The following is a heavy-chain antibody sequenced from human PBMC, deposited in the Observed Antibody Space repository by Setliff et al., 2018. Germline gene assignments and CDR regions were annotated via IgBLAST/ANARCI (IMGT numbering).Heavy chain of an antibody. CDR1: GYTFTSYY. J-gene: IGHJ4*02. D-gene: IGHD2-15*01. Sequence: ASVKVSCKASGYTFTSYYMHWVRQAPGQGLEWMGIINPSGGSTSYEQKFQGRVTMTRDTSTSTVYMELSSLRSEDTAVYYCAREAKRNVVVVVAATPVYWGQGTLVTVSS. CDR3: AREAKRNVVVVVAATPVY. CDR2: INPSGGST. V-gene: IGHV1-46*01.